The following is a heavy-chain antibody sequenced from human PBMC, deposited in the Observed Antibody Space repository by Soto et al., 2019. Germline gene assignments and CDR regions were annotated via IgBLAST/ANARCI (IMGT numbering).Heavy chain of an antibody. CDR3: ARGRASGSYYLLDY. J-gene: IGHJ4*02. V-gene: IGHV1-8*01. CDR1: GNTFTSYD. D-gene: IGHD3-10*01. Sequence: ASVKVSCKASGNTFTSYDINWVRQATGHGLEWMGWINPNSGNIGYAQKFQGRVTMTRDTAIRTAYMEVSRLRSDDTAVYYCARGRASGSYYLLDYWGQGTLVTVYS. CDR2: INPNSGNI.